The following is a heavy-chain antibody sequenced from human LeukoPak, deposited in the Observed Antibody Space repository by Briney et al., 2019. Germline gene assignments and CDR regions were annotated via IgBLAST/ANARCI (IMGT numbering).Heavy chain of an antibody. CDR3: AKEGYSSFAFDI. J-gene: IGHJ3*02. V-gene: IGHV3-9*01. D-gene: IGHD6-19*01. CDR2: ISWNSGSI. CDR1: GFTFDDYA. Sequence: GGSLRLSCAASGFTFDDYAMHWVRQAPGKGLEWVSGISWNSGSIGYADSVKGRSTISRDNAKNSLYLQMNSLRAEDTALYYCAKEGYSSFAFDIWGQGTMVTVSS.